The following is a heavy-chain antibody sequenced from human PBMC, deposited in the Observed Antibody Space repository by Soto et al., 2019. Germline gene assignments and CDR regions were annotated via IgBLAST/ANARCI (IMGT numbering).Heavy chain of an antibody. D-gene: IGHD6-13*01. V-gene: IGHV3-21*01. J-gene: IGHJ6*02. CDR3: ARVVGQQLVPLYYYYGMDV. CDR1: GFTFSSYS. CDR2: ISSSSSYI. Sequence: EVQLVESGGGLVKPGGSLRLSCAASGFTFSSYSMNWVRQAPGKGLEWVSSISSSSSYIYYADSVKGRFTISRDNAKNSLYLQMNSLRAEDTAVYYCARVVGQQLVPLYYYYGMDVWGQGTTVTVSS.